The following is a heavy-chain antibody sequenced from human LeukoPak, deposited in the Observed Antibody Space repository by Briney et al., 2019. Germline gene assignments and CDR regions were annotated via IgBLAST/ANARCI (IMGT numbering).Heavy chain of an antibody. V-gene: IGHV4-39*01. CDR3: ARQTGSGLFILP. Sequence: PSETLSLTCTVSGVSISSSNSYWGWIRQPPGKGLEWIGSIYYSGNTYYNASLKSRVSISIDTSKNQFSLKLTSVTAADTAVYYCARQTGSGLFILPGGQGTLVTVSS. J-gene: IGHJ4*02. CDR1: GVSISSSNSY. CDR2: IYYSGNT. D-gene: IGHD3/OR15-3a*01.